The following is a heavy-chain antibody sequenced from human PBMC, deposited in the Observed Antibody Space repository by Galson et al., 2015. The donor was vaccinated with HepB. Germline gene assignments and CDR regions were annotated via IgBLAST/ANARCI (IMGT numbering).Heavy chain of an antibody. J-gene: IGHJ4*02. CDR2: ISWDGGST. D-gene: IGHD4-17*01. V-gene: IGHV3-43*01. Sequence: SLRLSCAASGFTFDDYTMHWVRQAPGKGLEWVSLISWDGGSTYYADSVKGRFTISRDNSKNSLYLQMNSLRTEDTALYYCAKGGDYGDYVGGPPFDYWGQGTLVTVSS. CDR3: AKGGDYGDYVGGPPFDY. CDR1: GFTFDDYT.